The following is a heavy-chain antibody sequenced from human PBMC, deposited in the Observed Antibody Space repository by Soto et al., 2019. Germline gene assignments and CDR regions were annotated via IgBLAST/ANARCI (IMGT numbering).Heavy chain of an antibody. CDR1: GFTFSSYA. J-gene: IGHJ4*02. Sequence: GGSLRLSCAASGFTFSSYAMTWVRQAPGKGLEWVSGITGSGGITYYADAVKGRFTISRDNSKNTLYLQMNSLRVEDTAVYYCAKDRNYTSSSSFDSWGQGTLVTVSS. CDR2: ITGSGGIT. V-gene: IGHV3-23*01. CDR3: AKDRNYTSSSSFDS. D-gene: IGHD6-6*01.